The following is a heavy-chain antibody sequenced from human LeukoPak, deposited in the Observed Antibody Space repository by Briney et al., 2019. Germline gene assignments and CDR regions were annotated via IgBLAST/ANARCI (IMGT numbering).Heavy chain of an antibody. CDR1: GFTFSRAW. V-gene: IGHV3-7*01. CDR2: IKEDGSED. CDR3: ARDADGYED. J-gene: IGHJ4*02. D-gene: IGHD5-24*01. Sequence: GGSLRLSCAASGFTFSRAWMSWVRQAPGKGLEWVANIKEDGSEDYYADSVKGRFAISKDNAKNSLYLQMNNLRAGDTAMYYCARDADGYEDWGQGTLVIVSS.